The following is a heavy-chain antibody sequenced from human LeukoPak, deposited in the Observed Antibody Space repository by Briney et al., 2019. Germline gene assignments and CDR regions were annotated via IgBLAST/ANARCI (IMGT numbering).Heavy chain of an antibody. V-gene: IGHV3-43D*03. D-gene: IGHD5-12*01. Sequence: PGGSLRLSCAASGFTFDDYDMHWVRQAPGKGLGWVSLISWDGGSTYYADSVKGRFTISRDNSKNSLYLQMNSLRAEDTALYYCAKDTVASYYYYMDVWGKGTTVTVSS. CDR3: AKDTVASYYYYMDV. CDR1: GFTFDDYD. J-gene: IGHJ6*03. CDR2: ISWDGGST.